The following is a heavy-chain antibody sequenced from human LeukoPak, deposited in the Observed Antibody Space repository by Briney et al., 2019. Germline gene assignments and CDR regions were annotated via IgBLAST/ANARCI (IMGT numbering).Heavy chain of an antibody. V-gene: IGHV4-59*01. CDR1: GGSISNYF. CDR2: IYHSGAT. CDR3: ARMGATSPHSANPYY. D-gene: IGHD3-16*01. Sequence: SETLSLTCTVSGGSISNYFWSWVRQPPGKGLEWIGYIYHSGATNYSPSLRSRLTISVDTSKDQLYMTLNSVTAADAAVYVCARMGATSPHSANPYYWGQGTLVTVSS. J-gene: IGHJ4*02.